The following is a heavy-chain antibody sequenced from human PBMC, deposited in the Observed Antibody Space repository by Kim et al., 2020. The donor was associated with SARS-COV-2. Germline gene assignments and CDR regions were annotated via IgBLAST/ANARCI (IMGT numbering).Heavy chain of an antibody. Sequence: ADSVKGRFTISRDNSKNTLYLQMNSLRAEDTAVYYCAKDPQGSIGYYFDYWGQGTLVTVSS. J-gene: IGHJ4*02. V-gene: IGHV3-23*01. CDR3: AKDPQGSIGYYFDY. D-gene: IGHD6-25*01.